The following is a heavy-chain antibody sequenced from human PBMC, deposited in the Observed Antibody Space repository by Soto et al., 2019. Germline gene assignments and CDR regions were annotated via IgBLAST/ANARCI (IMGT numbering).Heavy chain of an antibody. CDR3: ASLDLGENWNYAYNWFDP. CDR1: GGTFSSYA. Sequence: GASVKVSCKASGGTFSSYAISWLRQAPGQGLEWMGGIIPIFGTANYAQKFQGRVTITADESTSTAYMELSSLRSEDTAVYYCASLDLGENWNYAYNWFDPWGQGTLVTVSS. J-gene: IGHJ5*02. CDR2: IIPIFGTA. D-gene: IGHD1-7*01. V-gene: IGHV1-69*13.